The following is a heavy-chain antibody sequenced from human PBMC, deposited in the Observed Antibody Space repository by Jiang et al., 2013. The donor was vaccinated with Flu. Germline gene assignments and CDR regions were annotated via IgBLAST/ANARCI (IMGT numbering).Heavy chain of an antibody. CDR3: VNWQSGEPY. D-gene: IGHD1-26*01. Sequence: NKRNSYATEYVPSVKGRFIISRDDSRNSLYLHMSSLKPEDTAVYYCVNWQSGEPYWGQGTLVTVSS. J-gene: IGHJ4*02. CDR2: NKRNSYAT. V-gene: IGHV3-72*01.